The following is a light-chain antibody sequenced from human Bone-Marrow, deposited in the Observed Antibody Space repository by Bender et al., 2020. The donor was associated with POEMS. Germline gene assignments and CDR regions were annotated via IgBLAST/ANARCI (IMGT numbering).Light chain of an antibody. CDR1: QLGDQY. CDR2: EDN. J-gene: IGLJ2*01. Sequence: SYGLTQPPSVSVSPGHTANITCSGDQLGDQYASWYQLKPGQSPVLVIYEDNKMPSGIPERFSGSSSGTTVTLTISGVQAKDEADFYCQSADSSGTVVFGGGTKLTVL. V-gene: IGLV3-25*03. CDR3: QSADSSGTVV.